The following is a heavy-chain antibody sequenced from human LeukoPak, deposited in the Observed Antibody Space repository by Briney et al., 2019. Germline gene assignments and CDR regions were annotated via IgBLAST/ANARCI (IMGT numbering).Heavy chain of an antibody. CDR1: GGSISSSYW. D-gene: IGHD2-21*02. Sequence: PSGTLSLTCAVSGGSISSSYWWSWVRQPPGKGLEWIGEFYHSGSTKYSPSLKSRVTLSVDKSKNQFSLRLSSVTAADTAVYYCAGAYCGGDCYSGRTFDIWGQGTMVTVSS. V-gene: IGHV4-4*02. CDR2: FYHSGST. CDR3: AGAYCGGDCYSGRTFDI. J-gene: IGHJ3*02.